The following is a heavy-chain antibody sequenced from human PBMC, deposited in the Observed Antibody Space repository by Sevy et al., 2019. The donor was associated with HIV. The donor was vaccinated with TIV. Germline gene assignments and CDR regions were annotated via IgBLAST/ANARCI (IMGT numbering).Heavy chain of an antibody. Sequence: GGALRLSCSASGFTFSYYAMHWVRQAPGKGLQYVSGISSNGDSTDYADSVKGRFTISRDNSKNTLYLQMSSLRAEDTAVYYYLKDILRPVVVPAASFDYWGQGTLVTVSS. CDR2: ISSNGDST. CDR1: GFTFSYYA. CDR3: LKDILRPVVVPAASFDY. V-gene: IGHV3-64D*06. D-gene: IGHD2-2*01. J-gene: IGHJ4*02.